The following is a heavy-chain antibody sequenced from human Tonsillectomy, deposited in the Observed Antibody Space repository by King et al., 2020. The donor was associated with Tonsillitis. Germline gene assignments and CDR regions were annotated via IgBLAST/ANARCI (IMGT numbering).Heavy chain of an antibody. D-gene: IGHD4-17*01. Sequence: VQLVESGGGLVQPGGSLRLSCAASGLTFSDHYMNWVRQAPGKGLEWIGRSRNKVNSYTAEYAASVKGRFIISRDDSKNSLYLQMTSLKTEDTAVYYCATYYGDYMNSAFDIWGEGKMVTVSS. J-gene: IGHJ3*02. CDR3: ATYYGDYMNSAFDI. V-gene: IGHV3-72*01. CDR2: SRNKVNSYTA. CDR1: GLTFSDHY.